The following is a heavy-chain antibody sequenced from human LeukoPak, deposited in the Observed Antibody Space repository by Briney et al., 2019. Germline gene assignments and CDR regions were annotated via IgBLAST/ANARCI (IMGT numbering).Heavy chain of an antibody. Sequence: GASVKVSCKTSGYSFTGYYIHWVRQAPGQGLEGMGWINPNSGGTNYAQKFQGRVTMTRDTSISTAYMELSRLRSDDTAVYYCAREANDYSYGTYWFDPWGQGTLVTVSS. D-gene: IGHD5-18*01. CDR2: INPNSGGT. CDR1: GYSFTGYY. V-gene: IGHV1-2*02. CDR3: AREANDYSYGTYWFDP. J-gene: IGHJ5*02.